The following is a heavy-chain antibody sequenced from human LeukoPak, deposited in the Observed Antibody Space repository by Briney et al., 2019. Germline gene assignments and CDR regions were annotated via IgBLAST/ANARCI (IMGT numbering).Heavy chain of an antibody. CDR2: IKGDGIST. Sequence: GGSLRLSCAASGFDFSSNWMHWVRHAPGQGLVWVSRIKGDGISTNYADSVKGRFTISRDIAKNTLYLQMNSLRAEDTGVYYCAKDHYWSFDYWGRGTLVTVSS. V-gene: IGHV3-74*01. CDR3: AKDHYWSFDY. CDR1: GFDFSSNW. D-gene: IGHD3-3*01. J-gene: IGHJ4*02.